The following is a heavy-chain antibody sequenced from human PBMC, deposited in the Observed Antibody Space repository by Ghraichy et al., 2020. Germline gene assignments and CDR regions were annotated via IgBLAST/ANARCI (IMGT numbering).Heavy chain of an antibody. V-gene: IGHV4-38-2*02. CDR1: GYSISSGYF. CDR3: ARGRLSYYDSSGSYFDY. D-gene: IGHD3-22*01. J-gene: IGHJ4*02. CDR2: IFRSGGT. Sequence: SETLSLTCTVSGYSISSGYFWGWIRQPPGKGLEWIANIFRSGGTFYNPSLKSRVTISVNTSENQISLQLSSVTAADTAVYFCARGRLSYYDSSGSYFDYWGQGTQVTVS.